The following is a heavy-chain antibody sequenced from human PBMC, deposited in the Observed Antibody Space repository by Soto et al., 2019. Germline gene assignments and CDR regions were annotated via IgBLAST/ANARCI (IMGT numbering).Heavy chain of an antibody. CDR2: IYWDDDK. CDR3: AHEGGYCSGGSCGAYYFDY. D-gene: IGHD2-15*01. V-gene: IGHV2-5*02. Sequence: QITLKESGPPLVKPTQTLTLTCTFSGFSLSTSGVGVGWIRQPPGKALEWLALIYWDDDKRYSPSLKSRLTTTKDTSKNPVVLTMTNMDPVDTATYYCAHEGGYCSGGSCGAYYFDYWGQGTLVTVSS. J-gene: IGHJ4*02. CDR1: GFSLSTSGVG.